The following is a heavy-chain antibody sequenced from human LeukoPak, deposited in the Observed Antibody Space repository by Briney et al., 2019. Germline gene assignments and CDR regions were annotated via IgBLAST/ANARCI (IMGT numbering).Heavy chain of an antibody. CDR3: ARDRSHYYDSSGIFDY. V-gene: IGHV1-18*01. CDR1: GYTFTSYG. D-gene: IGHD3-22*01. J-gene: IGHJ4*02. Sequence: ASVKVSCKASGYTFTSYGISWVRQAPGQGLEWMGWISAYNGNTNYAQKLQGRVTVTTDTSTSTAYMELRSLRSDDTAVYYCARDRSHYYDSSGIFDYWGQGTLVTVSS. CDR2: ISAYNGNT.